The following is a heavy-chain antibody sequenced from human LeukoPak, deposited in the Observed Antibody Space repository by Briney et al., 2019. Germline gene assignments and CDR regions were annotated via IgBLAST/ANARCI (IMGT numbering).Heavy chain of an antibody. V-gene: IGHV3-23*01. D-gene: IGHD3-22*01. Sequence: GGSLRLSCAASGFTFSSYAMSWVRQAPGKGLGWVSAISGSGGSTYYADSVKGRFTISRDNSKNTLYLQMNSLRAEDTAVYYCAKAGYDSSGYYLYYYYYYMDVWGKGTTVTVSS. CDR3: AKAGYDSSGYYLYYYYYYMDV. J-gene: IGHJ6*03. CDR1: GFTFSSYA. CDR2: ISGSGGST.